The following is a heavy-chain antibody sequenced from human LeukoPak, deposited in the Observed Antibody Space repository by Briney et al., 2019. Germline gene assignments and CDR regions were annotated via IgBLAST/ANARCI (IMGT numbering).Heavy chain of an antibody. J-gene: IGHJ4*02. CDR3: TKGRGI. Sequence: PSETLSLTCTVSGGSISSYYWYWIRQPAGKGLEWIGHLYTSGSMSYNPSLKSRVTISVDTSKNQFSLKLTSVTAADTAVYYCTKGRGIWGQGTLVTVSS. V-gene: IGHV4-4*07. CDR1: GGSISSYY. CDR2: LYTSGSM. D-gene: IGHD3-10*01.